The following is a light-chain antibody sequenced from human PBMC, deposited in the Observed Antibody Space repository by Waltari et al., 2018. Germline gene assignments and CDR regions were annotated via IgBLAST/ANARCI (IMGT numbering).Light chain of an antibody. V-gene: IGKV1-5*03. CDR1: QSISIW. CDR3: QQYSTYST. CDR2: KAS. Sequence: DIQMTQSPSTLSASVGDRVTIACRASQSISIWLAWYQKKPGKAPKLLIYKASTLESGVPSRFSGSGSGTEFTLTISSLQPDDLATYYCQQYSTYSTFGQGTKLEIK. J-gene: IGKJ2*01.